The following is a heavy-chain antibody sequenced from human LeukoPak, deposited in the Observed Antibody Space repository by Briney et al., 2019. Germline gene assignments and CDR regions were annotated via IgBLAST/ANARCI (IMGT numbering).Heavy chain of an antibody. CDR2: ISWNSGSI. CDR3: AKGSSSWYIGRFDY. D-gene: IGHD6-13*01. J-gene: IGHJ4*02. V-gene: IGHV3-9*03. CDR1: GFTFDDYA. Sequence: PGGSLRLSCAASGFTFDDYAMHWVRQAPGKGLEGVSGISWNSGSIGYADSVKGRFTISRYNTKNSLYLQMNSLRAEDMALYYCAKGSSSWYIGRFDYWGQGTLVTVSS.